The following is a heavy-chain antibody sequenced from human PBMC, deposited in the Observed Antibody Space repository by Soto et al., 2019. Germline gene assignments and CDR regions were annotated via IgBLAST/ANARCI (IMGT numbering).Heavy chain of an antibody. CDR3: ARDPGYSYGYN. V-gene: IGHV1-46*01. J-gene: IGHJ4*02. CDR1: GYIFTNYY. D-gene: IGHD5-18*01. CDR2: INLSADRT. Sequence: GASVKVSCKASGYIFTNYYIHWVRQAPGQGLEWMGIINLSADRTSYAQKFQGRFTVTMDTSTSTVYMELGSLRSEDTAVYYCARDPGYSYGYNWGQGTLVTVSS.